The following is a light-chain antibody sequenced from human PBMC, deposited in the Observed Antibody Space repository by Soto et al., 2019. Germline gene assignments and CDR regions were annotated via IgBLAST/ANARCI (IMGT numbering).Light chain of an antibody. CDR2: EVS. CDR3: SSYAGSYTVV. CDR1: SSDVGKYDY. Sequence: QSALTQPPSASGSPGQSVTISCTGTSSDVGKYDYVSWFQHHPGKAPKLMIYEVSQRPSGVPDRFSGSKSGNTASLTVSGLQTEDEADYYCSSYAGSYTVVFGGGTKLTVL. V-gene: IGLV2-8*01. J-gene: IGLJ2*01.